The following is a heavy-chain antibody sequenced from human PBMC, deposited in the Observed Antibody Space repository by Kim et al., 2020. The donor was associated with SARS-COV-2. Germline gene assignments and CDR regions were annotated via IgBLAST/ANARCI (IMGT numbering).Heavy chain of an antibody. Sequence: GGSLRLSCAASGFTFDDYTIHWVRQAPGKGLEWVSLISWDGGSTYYADSVKGRFTISRDNSKNSLYLQMNSLRTEDTALYYCAKDMWRSYGSGSYYTGLDYWGQGTLVTVSS. D-gene: IGHD3-10*01. V-gene: IGHV3-43*01. CDR1: GFTFDDYT. J-gene: IGHJ4*02. CDR3: AKDMWRSYGSGSYYTGLDY. CDR2: ISWDGGST.